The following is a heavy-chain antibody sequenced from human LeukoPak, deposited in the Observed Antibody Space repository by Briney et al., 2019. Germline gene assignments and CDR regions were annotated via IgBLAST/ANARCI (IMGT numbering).Heavy chain of an antibody. D-gene: IGHD3-22*01. J-gene: IGHJ4*02. CDR3: AKQGYYDSSGTPDY. CDR1: GFTFSSYA. Sequence: PGGSLRLSCAASGFTFSSYAMSWVRQAPGKGLEWVSAISGSGGSTYYADSVKGRFTISRDNSKNTLYLQMNSLRAEDTAVYYCAKQGYYDSSGTPDYWGQGTLVTASS. V-gene: IGHV3-23*01. CDR2: ISGSGGST.